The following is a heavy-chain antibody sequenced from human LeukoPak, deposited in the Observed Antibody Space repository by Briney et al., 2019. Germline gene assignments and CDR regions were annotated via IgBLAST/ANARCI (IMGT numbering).Heavy chain of an antibody. D-gene: IGHD3-9*01. Sequence: SETLSLTCTVSGGSISSSSYYWGWIRQPPGKGLEWIGSIYYSGSTYYNPSLKSRVTISVDTSKNQFSLKLSSVTAADTAVYYCARHVTGLRYFDWLLYFDYWGQGTLVTVSS. CDR3: ARHVTGLRYFDWLLYFDY. CDR1: GGSISSSSYY. J-gene: IGHJ4*02. CDR2: IYYSGST. V-gene: IGHV4-39*01.